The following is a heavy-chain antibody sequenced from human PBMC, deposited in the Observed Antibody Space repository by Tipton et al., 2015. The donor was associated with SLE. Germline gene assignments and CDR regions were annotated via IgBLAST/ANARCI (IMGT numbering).Heavy chain of an antibody. V-gene: IGHV3-23*01. CDR1: GFTFCSYA. CDR3: AKDLVAAAGRDYFDY. Sequence: GSLRLSCAASGFTFCSYAMSWVRQAPGKGLEWVSAISGSGGSTYYADSVKGRFTISRDNSKNTLYLQMNSLRAEDTAVYYCAKDLVAAAGRDYFDYWGQGTLVTVSS. J-gene: IGHJ4*02. D-gene: IGHD6-13*01. CDR2: ISGSGGST.